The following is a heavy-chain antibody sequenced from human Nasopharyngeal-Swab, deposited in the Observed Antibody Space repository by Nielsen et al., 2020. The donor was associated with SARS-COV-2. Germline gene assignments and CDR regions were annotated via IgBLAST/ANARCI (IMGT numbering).Heavy chain of an antibody. CDR2: ISSSSSTI. V-gene: IGHV3-48*01. J-gene: IGHJ4*02. CDR1: GFTFSGYS. Sequence: GESLKISCAASGFTFSGYSMNWVRQAPGKGLEWVSYISSSSSTIYYADSVKGRFTISRDNAKNSLYLQMNSLRAEDTAVYYCAREGWHYDFWSGSLGFDYWGQGTLVTVSS. CDR3: AREGWHYDFWSGSLGFDY. D-gene: IGHD3-3*01.